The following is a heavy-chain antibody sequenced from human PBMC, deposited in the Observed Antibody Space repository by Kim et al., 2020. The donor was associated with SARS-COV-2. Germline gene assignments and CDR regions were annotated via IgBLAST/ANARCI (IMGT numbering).Heavy chain of an antibody. J-gene: IGHJ3*02. Sequence: ASVKVSYKASGYTFTGYYMHWVRQAPGQGLEWMGRINPKSGGTNYAQNFQGRVTMTSDTSISTAYMELSRLRSDDTAVYYCAGNRGAFDIWGQGTMVTVSS. CDR1: GYTFTGYY. V-gene: IGHV1-2*06. CDR2: INPKSGGT. CDR3: AGNRGAFDI.